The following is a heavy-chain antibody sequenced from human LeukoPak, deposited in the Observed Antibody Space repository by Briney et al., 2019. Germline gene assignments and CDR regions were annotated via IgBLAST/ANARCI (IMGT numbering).Heavy chain of an antibody. CDR1: GDSVSSNSAA. CDR3: ARDGVSLRYDSSGLILAYYYYYYGMDV. D-gene: IGHD3-22*01. J-gene: IGHJ6*02. Sequence: SQTLSLTCAISGDSVSSNSAAWNWIGQSPSRGLEWLGRTYYRSKWYNDYAVSVKSRITINPDTSKNQFSLQLNSVTPEDTAVYYCARDGVSLRYDSSGLILAYYYYYYGMDVWGQGTTVTVSS. CDR2: TYYRSKWYN. V-gene: IGHV6-1*01.